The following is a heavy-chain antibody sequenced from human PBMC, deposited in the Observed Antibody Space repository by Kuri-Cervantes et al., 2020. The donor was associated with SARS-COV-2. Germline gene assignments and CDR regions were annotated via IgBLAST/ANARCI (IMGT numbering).Heavy chain of an antibody. D-gene: IGHD2-2*02. CDR2: IWYDGSNK. Sequence: GGSLRPSCAASGFTLSSFGMHWVRPAPDKGLEWVAVIWYDGSNKYYADSVKDRFTISRDNSKNTLYLQMNSLRAEDTAVYYCARAGQYHLLYDTKEAYYYGMDVWGQGTTVTVSS. J-gene: IGHJ6*02. CDR3: ARAGQYHLLYDTKEAYYYGMDV. V-gene: IGHV3-33*01. CDR1: GFTLSSFG.